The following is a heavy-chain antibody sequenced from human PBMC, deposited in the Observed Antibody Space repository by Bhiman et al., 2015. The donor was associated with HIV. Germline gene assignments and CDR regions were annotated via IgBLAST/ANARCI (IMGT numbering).Heavy chain of an antibody. CDR1: GFTFSSYA. J-gene: IGHJ4*02. CDR3: ATLYTSSSWGNY. V-gene: IGHV3-30*04. D-gene: IGHD6-6*01. Sequence: VQLVESGGGLVKPGRSLRVSCAVSGFTFSSYAMHWVRQAPGKGLEWVAVTSYDGSEKYYADSVKGRFIISRDNSKNMLYLQMNSLRTEDTAVYYCATLYTSSSWGNYWGQGTLVTVSS. CDR2: TSYDGSEK.